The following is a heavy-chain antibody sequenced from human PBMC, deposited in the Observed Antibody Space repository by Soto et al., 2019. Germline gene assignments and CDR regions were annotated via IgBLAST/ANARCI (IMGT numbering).Heavy chain of an antibody. CDR3: ANRVYHGDFDS. CDR2: ISNSGGGT. V-gene: IGHV3-23*01. D-gene: IGHD2-2*01. J-gene: IGHJ4*02. Sequence: EVQLLESGGGLVQPGGSLRLSCAASGFTFSSYAMSWVRQAPGKGLEWVSAISNSGGGTYYADSVKGRFTLSRDNSKNTLYLQMNSLRADDTAVYYCANRVYHGDFDSWGKGTRVPVSS. CDR1: GFTFSSYA.